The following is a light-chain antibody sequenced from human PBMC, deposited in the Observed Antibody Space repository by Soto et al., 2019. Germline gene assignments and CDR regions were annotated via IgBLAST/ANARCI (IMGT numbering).Light chain of an antibody. V-gene: IGKV1-5*01. CDR2: DAS. CDR1: QSIGTW. Sequence: DIQVTQSPSTLSASVGDRVTITCGASQSIGTWLAWYQQKPGKAPKLLIFDASTLESGVPSRFSGSGTTTDSLLTISILHPDVVATYYCQHYSDSSWAFGQGTKVDIK. CDR3: QHYSDSSWA. J-gene: IGKJ1*01.